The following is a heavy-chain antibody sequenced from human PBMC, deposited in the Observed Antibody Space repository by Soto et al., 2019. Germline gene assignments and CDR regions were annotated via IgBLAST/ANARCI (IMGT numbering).Heavy chain of an antibody. J-gene: IGHJ5*02. CDR1: GFSLTTSGVG. CDR2: IYWNDDK. CDR3: AHHTITPATNWFDP. Sequence: SGPTLVNPTQTLTLTCSFSGFSLTTSGVGVGWIRQPPGKALEWLALIYWNDDKRYSPSLRGRLTITKDTSKNQVVLAMTNMDPVDTATYYCAHHTITPATNWFDPWGLGTLVTVSS. V-gene: IGHV2-5*01. D-gene: IGHD2-2*01.